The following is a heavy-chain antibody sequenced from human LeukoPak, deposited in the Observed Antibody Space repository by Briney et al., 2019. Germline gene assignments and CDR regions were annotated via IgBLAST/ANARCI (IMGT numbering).Heavy chain of an antibody. CDR3: ARPKYYYDSSSFDY. J-gene: IGHJ4*02. V-gene: IGHV4-39*07. D-gene: IGHD3-22*01. CDR2: IYYSGST. Sequence: PSETLSLTCTVSGGSISSSSYYWGWIRQPPGKGLEWIGSIYYSGSTYYNPSLKSRVTISVDTSKNQFSLKLSSVTAADTAVYYCARPKYYYDSSSFDYWGQGTLVTVSS. CDR1: GGSISSSSYY.